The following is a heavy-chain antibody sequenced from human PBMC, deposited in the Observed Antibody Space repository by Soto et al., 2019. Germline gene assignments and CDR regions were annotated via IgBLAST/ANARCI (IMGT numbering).Heavy chain of an antibody. D-gene: IGHD6-13*01. J-gene: IGHJ4*02. CDR1: GFTFSSYA. V-gene: IGHV3-30-3*01. CDR2: ISYDGSNK. CDR3: AREGEPGIAAAGFNY. Sequence: QVQLVESGGGVVQPVRSLRLSCAASGFTFSSYAMHWVRQAPGKGLEWVAVISYDGSNKYYADSVKGRFTISRDNSKNTLYLQMNSLRAEDTAVYYCAREGEPGIAAAGFNYWGQGTLVTVSS.